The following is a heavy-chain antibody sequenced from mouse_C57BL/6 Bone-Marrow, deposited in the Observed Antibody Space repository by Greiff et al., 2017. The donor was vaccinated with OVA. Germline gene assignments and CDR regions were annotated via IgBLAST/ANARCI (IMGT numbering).Heavy chain of an antibody. V-gene: IGHV1-54*01. CDR2: INPGSGGT. CDR1: GYAFTNYL. Sequence: QVQLQQSGAELVRPGTSVTVSCKASGYAFTNYLIEWVKQRPGQGLEWIGVINPGSGGTNYNEKFKGKATLTADKSSSTAYMQLSSLTSEDSAVYFCARMGTTYYFDYWGQGTTLTVSS. CDR3: ARMGTTYYFDY. D-gene: IGHD2-3*01. J-gene: IGHJ2*01.